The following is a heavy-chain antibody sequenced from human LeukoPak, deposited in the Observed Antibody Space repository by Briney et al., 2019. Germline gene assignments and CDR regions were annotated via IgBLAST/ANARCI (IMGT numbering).Heavy chain of an antibody. CDR2: INHSGST. J-gene: IGHJ4*02. CDR1: GGSFSGYY. CDR3: ARGRYGNDY. D-gene: IGHD4-17*01. V-gene: IGHV4-34*01. Sequence: KPSETLSLTCTVYGGSFSGYYWSWTRQPPGKGLEWIGEINHSGSTNYNPSLKSRVTISVDTSKNQFSLKLSSVTAADTAVYYCARGRYGNDYWGQGTLVTVSS.